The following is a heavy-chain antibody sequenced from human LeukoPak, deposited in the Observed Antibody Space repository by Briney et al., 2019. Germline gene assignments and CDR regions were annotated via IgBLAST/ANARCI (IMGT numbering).Heavy chain of an antibody. CDR3: ARPPYRGGDWYFDL. CDR2: ISSSSSYI. V-gene: IGHV3-21*01. CDR1: GFTFSSYS. J-gene: IGHJ2*01. Sequence: GGSLRLSCAASGFTFSSYSMNWVRQAPGKGLEWVSSISSSSSYIYYADSVKGRFTISRDNAKNSLYLQMNSLRDEDTAVYYCARPPYRGGDWYFDLWGRGTLVTVSS. D-gene: IGHD3-10*01.